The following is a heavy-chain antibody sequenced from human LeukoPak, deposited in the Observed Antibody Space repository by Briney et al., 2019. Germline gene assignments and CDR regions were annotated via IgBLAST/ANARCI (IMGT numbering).Heavy chain of an antibody. CDR2: IRYDGSNT. CDR1: GFTFSSYG. V-gene: IGHV3-30*02. D-gene: IGHD3-22*01. J-gene: IGHJ5*02. CDR3: ARGRRDSTYDP. Sequence: GGSLRLSCAASGFTFSSYGMHWVRQAPGKGLEWVAFIRYDGSNTYYADSVKGRFTISRDNSKNTLYLQMNSLRAEDTAVYYCARGRRDSTYDPWGQGTLVTVSS.